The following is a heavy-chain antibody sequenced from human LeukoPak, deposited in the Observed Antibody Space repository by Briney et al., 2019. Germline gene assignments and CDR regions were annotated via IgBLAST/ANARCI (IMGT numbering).Heavy chain of an antibody. Sequence: SETLSLTCAVYGGSFSSYYWGWIRQPPGKGLEWIGSIYYSGSTYYNPSLKSRVTISVDTSKNQFSLKLSSVTAADTAVYYCASPRVTHYYYGMDVWGQGTTVTVSS. V-gene: IGHV4-39*01. CDR2: IYYSGST. D-gene: IGHD3-16*02. CDR1: GGSFSSYY. CDR3: ASPRVTHYYYGMDV. J-gene: IGHJ6*02.